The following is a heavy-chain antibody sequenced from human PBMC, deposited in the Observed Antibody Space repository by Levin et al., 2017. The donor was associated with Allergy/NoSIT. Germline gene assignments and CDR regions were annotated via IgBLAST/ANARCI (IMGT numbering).Heavy chain of an antibody. J-gene: IGHJ4*02. D-gene: IGHD3-10*01. V-gene: IGHV3-33*01. CDR3: ARDNYYGSGSYYTALGY. CDR1: GFTFSSYG. Sequence: TGGSLRLSCAASGFTFSSYGMHWVRQAPGKGLEWVAVIWYDGSNKYYADSVKGRFTISRDNSKNTLYLQMNSLRAEDTAVYYCARDNYYGSGSYYTALGYWGQGTLVTVSS. CDR2: IWYDGSNK.